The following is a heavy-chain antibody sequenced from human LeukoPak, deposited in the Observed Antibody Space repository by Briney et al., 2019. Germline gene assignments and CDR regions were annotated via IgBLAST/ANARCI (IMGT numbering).Heavy chain of an antibody. J-gene: IGHJ4*02. Sequence: SETLSLTCTVSGGSFSSYYWNWIRQPPGKGLEWMGYIYYSGSTNCNPSLKSRVTISVDTSKNQFSLKLSSVTAADTAVYYCARVDCSGGSCYSFDYWGQGILVTVSS. D-gene: IGHD2-15*01. CDR2: IYYSGST. CDR3: ARVDCSGGSCYSFDY. CDR1: GGSFSSYY. V-gene: IGHV4-59*01.